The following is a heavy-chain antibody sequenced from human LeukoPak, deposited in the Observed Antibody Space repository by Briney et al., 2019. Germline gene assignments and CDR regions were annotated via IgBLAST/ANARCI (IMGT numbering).Heavy chain of an antibody. V-gene: IGHV4-4*02. D-gene: IGHD3-10*01. J-gene: IGHJ6*02. CDR1: GGSISSSNW. CDR3: ARGNYYGSEQIKYYYYGMDV. CDR2: IYHSGST. Sequence: SETLSLTCAVSGGSISSSNWWSWVRQPPGKGLEWIGEIYHSGSTNYNPSLKSRVTISVDKSKNQFSLKLSSVTAADTAVYYCARGNYYGSEQIKYYYYGMDVWGQGTTVTVSS.